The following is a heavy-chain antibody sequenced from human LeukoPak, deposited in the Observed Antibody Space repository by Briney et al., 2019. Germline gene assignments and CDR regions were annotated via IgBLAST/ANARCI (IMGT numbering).Heavy chain of an antibody. CDR1: GGSFSGYH. D-gene: IGHD3-22*01. CDR2: INPSGST. Sequence: SETQSLTCAVYGGSFSGYHWTWIRQSPGKGLEWIGDINPSGSTYYNPSLKSRLTISVDTSKRQFSLKLGSVTAADTAVYYCARGRHDITMIVVVMTSVSYYLDVWGKGTAVTVS. CDR3: ARGRHDITMIVVVMTSVSYYLDV. V-gene: IGHV4-34*01. J-gene: IGHJ6*03.